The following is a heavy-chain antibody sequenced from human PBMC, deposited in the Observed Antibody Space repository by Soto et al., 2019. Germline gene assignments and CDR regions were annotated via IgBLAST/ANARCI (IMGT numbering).Heavy chain of an antibody. J-gene: IGHJ4*02. Sequence: QVQLVQSGAEVKKPGASVKVSCKASGYTFTSYGISWVRQAPGQGLEWMGWISAYNGNTKYVQKFQGRVTMTTDTSTITAYRELRSLRSYDTAVYYCARDAAAGLNDYWGQGTLVTVSS. CDR1: GYTFTSYG. CDR2: ISAYNGNT. D-gene: IGHD6-13*01. CDR3: ARDAAAGLNDY. V-gene: IGHV1-18*01.